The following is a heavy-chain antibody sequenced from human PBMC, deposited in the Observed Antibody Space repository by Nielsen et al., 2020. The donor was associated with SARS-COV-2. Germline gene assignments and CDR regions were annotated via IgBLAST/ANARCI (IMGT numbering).Heavy chain of an antibody. D-gene: IGHD3-22*01. V-gene: IGHV4-34*01. Sequence: SETLSLTCGVSGGSFTDSYWTWIRQPPGKGLEWIGDINHSGSAHYNPSLKSRLTISVDTSKNQFSLKLSSVTAADTAVYYCARHGYYYDSSGFDYWGQGTLVTVSS. CDR2: INHSGSA. CDR3: ARHGYYYDSSGFDY. J-gene: IGHJ4*02. CDR1: GGSFTDSY.